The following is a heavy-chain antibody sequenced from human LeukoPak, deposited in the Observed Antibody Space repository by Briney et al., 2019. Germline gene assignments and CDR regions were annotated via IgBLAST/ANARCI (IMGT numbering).Heavy chain of an antibody. Sequence: SQTLSLTCAISGDRVSTNNAAWSWIRQSPSRGLEWLGRTYYRSKWYNYYEGSVKRRIIFNPDTSKNQFSLQLNSVTPEDTAVYSCAREKVVIAATHYYGMDVWGQGTTVTVSS. D-gene: IGHD2-15*01. V-gene: IGHV6-1*01. CDR3: AREKVVIAATHYYGMDV. CDR1: GDRVSTNNAA. J-gene: IGHJ6*02. CDR2: TYYRSKWYN.